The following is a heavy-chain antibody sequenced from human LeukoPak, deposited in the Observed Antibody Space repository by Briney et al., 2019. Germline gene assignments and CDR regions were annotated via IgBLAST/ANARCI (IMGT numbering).Heavy chain of an antibody. CDR3: VEMTTVVTPGY. CDR2: IIPIFGTA. Sequence: ASVKVSCKASRGTFSSYAISWVRQAPGQGLEWMGGIIPIFGTANYAQKFQGRVTITADESTSTAYMELSSLRSEDTAVYYCVEMTTVVTPGYWGQGTLVTVSS. D-gene: IGHD4-23*01. J-gene: IGHJ4*02. CDR1: RGTFSSYA. V-gene: IGHV1-69*13.